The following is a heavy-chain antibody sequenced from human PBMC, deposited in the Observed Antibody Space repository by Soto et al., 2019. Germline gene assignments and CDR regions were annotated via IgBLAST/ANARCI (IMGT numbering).Heavy chain of an antibody. V-gene: IGHV3-30-3*01. CDR1: GFTFSSYA. J-gene: IGHJ4*02. D-gene: IGHD6-6*01. CDR3: ARARVVAAPLVDY. CDR2: ISYDGSNK. Sequence: QVQLVESGGGVVQPGRSLRLSCAASGFTFSSYAMHWVRQAPGKGLEWVAVISYDGSNKYYADSVKGRFTISRDNSKNTLYLQMNSLRAEDTAVYYCARARVVAAPLVDYWGQGTLVTVSS.